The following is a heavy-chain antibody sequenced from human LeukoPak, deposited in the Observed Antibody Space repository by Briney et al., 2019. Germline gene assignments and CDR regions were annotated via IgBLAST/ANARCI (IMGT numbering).Heavy chain of an antibody. D-gene: IGHD5-24*01. V-gene: IGHV3-23*01. J-gene: IGHJ2*01. Sequence: GGSLRLSCAASGFTFNNYAMSWVRLAPGKGLEWVSAISYSGDNTYYADSVKGRFTISRDNSKNTLYLQMNSLRAEDTAVYYCARDLAETAEMATIPYWYFDLWGRGTLVTVSS. CDR3: ARDLAETAEMATIPYWYFDL. CDR1: GFTFNNYA. CDR2: ISYSGDNT.